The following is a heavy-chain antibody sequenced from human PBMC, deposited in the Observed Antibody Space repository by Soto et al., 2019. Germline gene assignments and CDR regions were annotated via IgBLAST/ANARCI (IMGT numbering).Heavy chain of an antibody. CDR3: ATFSSLKCLDS. CDR2: ISYDGSNK. V-gene: IGHV3-30-3*01. CDR1: GFTFSSYA. Sequence: GSLRLSCAASGFTFSSYAMHWVRQAPGKGLEWVAVISYDGSNKYYADSVKGRFTISRDNSKNTLYLQMHSLRADDTAKYYCATFSSLKCLDSWGQGTLVTVSS. J-gene: IGHJ4*02. D-gene: IGHD6-6*01.